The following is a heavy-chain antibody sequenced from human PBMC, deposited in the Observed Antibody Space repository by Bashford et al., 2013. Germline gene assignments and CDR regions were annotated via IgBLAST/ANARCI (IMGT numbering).Heavy chain of an antibody. Sequence: WVRQAPGQGLEWMGWISAYNGNTNYAQKLQGRVTMTTDTSTSTAYMELRSLRSDDTAVYYCARVTFSRGXSGWYHYFDYWGQGTLVTSPQ. J-gene: IGHJ4*02. CDR3: ARVTFSRGXSGWYHYFDY. V-gene: IGHV1-18*01. D-gene: IGHD6-19*01. CDR2: ISAYNGNT.